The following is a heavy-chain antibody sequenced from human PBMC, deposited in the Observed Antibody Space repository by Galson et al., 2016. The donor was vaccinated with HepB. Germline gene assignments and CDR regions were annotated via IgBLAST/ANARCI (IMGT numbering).Heavy chain of an antibody. V-gene: IGHV3-53*01. D-gene: IGHD6-13*01. J-gene: IGHJ6*02. Sequence: RLSCAASGXTVSTNXMSWVRXAPGKGLEXXXVIYSGGSAFYADSMKGRFTISKDNSKNTVYLQMSRLRADDTAVYYCARGPRGQAPGLSSIYYFGMDLWGQGTTXTVSS. CDR3: ARGPRGQAPGLSSIYYFGMDL. CDR1: GXTVSTNX. CDR2: IYSGGSA.